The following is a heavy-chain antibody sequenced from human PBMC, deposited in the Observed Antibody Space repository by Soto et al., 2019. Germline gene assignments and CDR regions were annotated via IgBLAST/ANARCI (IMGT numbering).Heavy chain of an antibody. V-gene: IGHV1-69*12. D-gene: IGHD5-18*01. CDR2: VVPRFGVP. CDR1: GDTFISYA. Sequence: QVQLVQSGAEVKKPGSSVKVSCKSSGDTFISYAISWVRQAPGQGPEWMGGVVPRFGVPNYAQKFQGRVPIIADESTSTACLALSSLPTEVTAVYYSARVGPTVERARVSQYFYGMEVWGQGTAVNVSS. J-gene: IGHJ6*02. CDR3: ARVGPTVERARVSQYFYGMEV.